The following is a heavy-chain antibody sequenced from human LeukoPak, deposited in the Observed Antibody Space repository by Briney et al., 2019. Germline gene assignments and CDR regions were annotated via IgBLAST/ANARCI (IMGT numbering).Heavy chain of an antibody. D-gene: IGHD3-9*01. Sequence: GASVKVSCTSSVYTFTVYYMHWVRQAPGQGLGWMGWINPNSGGTNYAQKFQGRVTMTRDTSISTAYMELSRLRSDDTAVYYCARGSVLRYFDWFRIGYWGQGTLVTVSS. J-gene: IGHJ4*02. CDR1: VYTFTVYY. V-gene: IGHV1-2*02. CDR3: ARGSVLRYFDWFRIGY. CDR2: INPNSGGT.